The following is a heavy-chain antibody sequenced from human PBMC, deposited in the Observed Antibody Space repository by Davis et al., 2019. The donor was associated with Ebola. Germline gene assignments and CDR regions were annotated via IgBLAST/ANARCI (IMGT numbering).Heavy chain of an antibody. CDR1: GYTFTGYY. CDR3: ARDFRQQLVRGDWFDP. D-gene: IGHD6-13*01. J-gene: IGHJ5*02. CDR2: INPNSGGT. Sequence: ASVKVSCKASGYTFTGYYMHWVRQAPGQGLEWMGWINPNSGGTNYAQKFQGRVTMTRDTSISTAYMELSRLRSDDTAVYYCARDFRQQLVRGDWFDPWGQGTLVTVSS. V-gene: IGHV1-2*02.